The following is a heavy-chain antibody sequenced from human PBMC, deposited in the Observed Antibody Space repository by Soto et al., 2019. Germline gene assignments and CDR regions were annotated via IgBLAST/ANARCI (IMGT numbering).Heavy chain of an antibody. CDR3: ARDGSLRYCSGGSCYPEYYFDY. CDR1: GFTFSSYA. J-gene: IGHJ4*02. Sequence: PGGSLRLSCAASGFTFSSYAMHWVRQAPGKGLEYVSAISSNGGSTYYANSVKGRFTISRDNSKNTLYLQMGSLRAEDMAVYYCARDGSLRYCSGGSCYPEYYFDYWGQGTLVTVSS. V-gene: IGHV3-64*01. CDR2: ISSNGGST. D-gene: IGHD2-15*01.